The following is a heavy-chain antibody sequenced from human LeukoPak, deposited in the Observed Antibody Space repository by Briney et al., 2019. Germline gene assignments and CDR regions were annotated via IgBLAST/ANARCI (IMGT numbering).Heavy chain of an antibody. V-gene: IGHV4-59*01. CDR3: ATCGYSGYDCYYYMDV. CDR2: IYYSGST. D-gene: IGHD5-12*01. J-gene: IGHJ6*03. CDR1: GGSISSYY. Sequence: PSETLSLTCTVSGGSISSYYWSWIRQPPGKGLEWIGYIYYSGSTNYNPSLKSRVTISVDTSKNQFSLKLSSVTAADTAVYYCATCGYSGYDCYYYMDVWGKGTTVTVSS.